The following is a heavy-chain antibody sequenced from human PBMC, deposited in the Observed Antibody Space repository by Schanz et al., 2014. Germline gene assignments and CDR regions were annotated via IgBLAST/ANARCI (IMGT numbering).Heavy chain of an antibody. CDR1: GYSFTDYA. CDR3: AKVERTRYYAMDV. CDR2: IIPILDKT. V-gene: IGHV1-69*04. Sequence: QVQLVQSGVEVKRPGASVRVSCKASGYSFTDYAIHWVRQAPGQGLEWMGRIIPILDKTNYAQKFQGRVTMTADKSTSTVYMEVSGLRSEDTAVYYCAKVERTRYYAMDVWGQGTTVTVSS. J-gene: IGHJ6*02. D-gene: IGHD3-9*01.